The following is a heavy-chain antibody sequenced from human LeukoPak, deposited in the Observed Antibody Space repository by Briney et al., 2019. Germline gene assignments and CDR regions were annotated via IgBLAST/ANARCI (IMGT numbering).Heavy chain of an antibody. Sequence: GGSLRLSCAASGFTFNTYDMHWVRQAPGKGPEWVSTISGSGGRTYYADSVKGRFTISRDNSKNSLYLQMNNLRVEDTAVYYCARLRPGRVLDYWGQGTLVTVSS. D-gene: IGHD5-12*01. CDR1: GFTFNTYD. J-gene: IGHJ4*02. CDR3: ARLRPGRVLDY. V-gene: IGHV3-23*01. CDR2: ISGSGGRT.